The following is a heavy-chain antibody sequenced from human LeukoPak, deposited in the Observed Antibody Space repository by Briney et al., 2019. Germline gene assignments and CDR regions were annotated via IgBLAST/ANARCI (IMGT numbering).Heavy chain of an antibody. Sequence: PSETPSLTCTVSGGSISSSSYYWGWIRQPPGKGLEWIGSIYYSGSTYYNPSLKSRVTISVDTSKNQFSLKLSSVTAADTAVYYRARHRYCSSTSCYFFDYWGQGTLVTVSS. CDR2: IYYSGST. CDR3: ARHRYCSSTSCYFFDY. J-gene: IGHJ4*02. V-gene: IGHV4-39*01. D-gene: IGHD2-2*01. CDR1: GGSISSSSYY.